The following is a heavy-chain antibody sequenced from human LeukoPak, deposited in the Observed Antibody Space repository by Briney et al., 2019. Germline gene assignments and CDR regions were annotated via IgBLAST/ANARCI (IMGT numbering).Heavy chain of an antibody. Sequence: PGGSLGLSCAASGFTVSSNYVSWVRQAPGKGLEWVSVMYSGGRTYYADSVKGRFTISRDNSKNMVHLQMNSLRAEDTAVYYCARATMVRGVINTDLYFDYWGQGTLVTVSS. D-gene: IGHD3-10*01. CDR2: MYSGGRT. CDR3: ARATMVRGVINTDLYFDY. CDR1: GFTVSSNY. J-gene: IGHJ4*02. V-gene: IGHV3-53*01.